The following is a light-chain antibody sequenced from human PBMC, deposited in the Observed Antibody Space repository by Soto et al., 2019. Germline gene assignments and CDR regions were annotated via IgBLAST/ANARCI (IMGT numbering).Light chain of an antibody. Sequence: DVVMTQSPLSLPVIFGQPASISCRSSQSLVHTNGNTYLNWFQQRPGQSPRRLIYMVSNRDSGVTDRFSGSGSGTDLTLKISRVEADDVDVYFCMQAIHWPWTFGQGTKVHVK. V-gene: IGKV2-30*02. CDR2: MVS. CDR3: MQAIHWPWT. J-gene: IGKJ1*01. CDR1: QSLVHTNGNTY.